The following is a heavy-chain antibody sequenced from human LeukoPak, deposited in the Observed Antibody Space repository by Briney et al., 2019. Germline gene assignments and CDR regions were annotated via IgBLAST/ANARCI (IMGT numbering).Heavy chain of an antibody. CDR1: GFTFSNYW. D-gene: IGHD5-18*01. CDR3: ARSKGYNFGLSFDY. J-gene: IGHJ4*02. V-gene: IGHV4-59*01. Sequence: GSLRLSCAASGFTFSNYWMSWVRQPPGKGLEWIGYIYYSGSTNYNPSLKSRVTISVDTSKNQFSLKLSSVTAADTAVYYCARSKGYNFGLSFDYWGQGTLVTVSS. CDR2: IYYSGST.